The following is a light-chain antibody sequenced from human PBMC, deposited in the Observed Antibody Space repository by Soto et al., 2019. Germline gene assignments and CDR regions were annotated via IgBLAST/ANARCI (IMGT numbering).Light chain of an antibody. J-gene: IGLJ1*01. CDR1: SSDVGGYTY. Sequence: QTVLTQPPSASGSPGQSVTISCTRTSSDVGGYTYVSWYQQHPGKAPKLMIYEVSQRPSGVPDRFSGSKSGNTASLTVSGLQAEDEADYYCNSYAGSNNVFGTGTKVTVL. CDR2: EVS. CDR3: NSYAGSNNV. V-gene: IGLV2-8*01.